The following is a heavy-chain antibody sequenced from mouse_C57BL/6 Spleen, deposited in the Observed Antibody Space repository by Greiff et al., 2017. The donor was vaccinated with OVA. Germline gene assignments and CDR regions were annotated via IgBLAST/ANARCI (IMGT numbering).Heavy chain of an antibody. CDR3: TRTSDDSGKFAY. J-gene: IGHJ3*01. Sequence: QVQLKESGAELVRPGASVTLSCKASGYTFTDYEMHWVKQTPVHGLEWIGAIDPETGGTAYNQKFKGKAILTADKSSSTAYMELRSLTSEDSAVFYYTRTSDDSGKFAYWGQGTLVTVSA. D-gene: IGHD1-3*01. CDR2: IDPETGGT. CDR1: GYTFTDYE. V-gene: IGHV1-15*01.